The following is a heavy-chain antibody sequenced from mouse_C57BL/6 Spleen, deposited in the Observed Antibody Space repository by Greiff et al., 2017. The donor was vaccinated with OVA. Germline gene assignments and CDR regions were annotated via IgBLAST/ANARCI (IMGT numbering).Heavy chain of an antibody. V-gene: IGHV1-85*01. CDR2: IYPRDGST. J-gene: IGHJ3*01. D-gene: IGHD1-1*01. CDR3: ARSGYYGSSWFAY. Sequence: VHLVESGPELVKPGASVKLSCKASGYTFTSYDINWVKQRPGQGLEWIGWIYPRDGSTKYNEKFKGKATLTVDTSSSTAYMELHSLTSEDSAVYFCARSGYYGSSWFAYWGQGTLVTVSA. CDR1: GYTFTSYD.